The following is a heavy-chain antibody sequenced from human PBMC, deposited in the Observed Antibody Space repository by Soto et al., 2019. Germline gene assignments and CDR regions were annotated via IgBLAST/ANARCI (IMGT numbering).Heavy chain of an antibody. V-gene: IGHV4-59*01. D-gene: IGHD1-26*01. CDR3: ATGGGGYDFAY. J-gene: IGHJ4*02. Sequence: SETLSLTCTVSGDSPTNYYWTWIRQSPRKGLEWIGFIYFSGSTNYSPSLRSRVTISEDTSKNQFSLRLTSVTAADTAVYYCATGGGGYDFAYWGQGIPVTVSS. CDR1: GDSPTNYY. CDR2: IYFSGST.